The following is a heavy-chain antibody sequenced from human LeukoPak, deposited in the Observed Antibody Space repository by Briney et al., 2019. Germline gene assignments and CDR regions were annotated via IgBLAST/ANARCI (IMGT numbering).Heavy chain of an antibody. CDR1: GGSFSDYY. J-gene: IGHJ5*02. V-gene: IGHV4-38-2*01. D-gene: IGHD1-20*01. CDR2: IYHSGST. CDR3: AKITNWFDP. Sequence: SETLSLTCAVYGGSFSDYYWGWIRQPPGKGLEWIGSIYHSGSTYYNPSLKSRVTISVDTSKNQFSLKLSSVTAADTAVYYCAKITNWFDPWGQGTLVTVSS.